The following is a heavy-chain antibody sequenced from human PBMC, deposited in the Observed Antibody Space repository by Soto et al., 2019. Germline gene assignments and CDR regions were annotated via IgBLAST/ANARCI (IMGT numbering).Heavy chain of an antibody. V-gene: IGHV4-61*01. CDR1: GGNVSSGSYY. Sequence: SETLSLTCTVSGGNVSSGSYYWSWIRQPPGKGLEWIGYIYYSGSTNYNPSLKSRVTISVDTSKNQFSLKLSSVTAADTAVYYCARGSLLRFLEWKIWAYWGQGTLVTV. CDR3: ARGSLLRFLEWKIWAY. J-gene: IGHJ4*02. D-gene: IGHD3-3*01. CDR2: IYYSGST.